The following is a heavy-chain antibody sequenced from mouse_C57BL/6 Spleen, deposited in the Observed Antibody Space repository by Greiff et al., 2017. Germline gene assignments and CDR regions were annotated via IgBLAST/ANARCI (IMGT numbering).Heavy chain of an antibody. Sequence: EVQVVESGGGLVQPGGSLSLSCAASGFTFTDYYMSWVRQTPGKALEWLGFIRTKANGYTTEYSATMKGRFTIYRDNSQSILYLQMNALMADDSATYYCARYPISSYSNYRYFDVWGTGTTVTVSS. CDR2: IRTKANGYTT. J-gene: IGHJ1*03. CDR3: ARYPISSYSNYRYFDV. CDR1: GFTFTDYY. D-gene: IGHD2-5*01. V-gene: IGHV7-3*01.